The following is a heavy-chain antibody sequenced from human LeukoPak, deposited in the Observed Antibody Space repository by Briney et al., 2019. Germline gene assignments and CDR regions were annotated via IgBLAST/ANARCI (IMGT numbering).Heavy chain of an antibody. V-gene: IGHV1-69*04. J-gene: IGHJ5*02. CDR1: GGTFSSYA. Sequence: GASVKVSCKASGGTFSSYAISWVRQAPGQGLEWMGRIIPILGIANYAQKFQGRVTITADKSTSTAYMELSSLRSEDTAVYYCARDGTQIAAAKGNWFDPWGQGTLVTVSS. CDR2: IIPILGIA. CDR3: ARDGTQIAAAKGNWFDP. D-gene: IGHD6-13*01.